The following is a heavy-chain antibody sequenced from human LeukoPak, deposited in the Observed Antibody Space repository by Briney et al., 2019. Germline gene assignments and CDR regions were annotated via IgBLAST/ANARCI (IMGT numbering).Heavy chain of an antibody. J-gene: IGHJ4*02. CDR2: SSTSSTYM. D-gene: IGHD3-10*01. CDR3: ARAMSFYYGSAFDY. V-gene: IGHV3-21*01. CDR1: GFTFSNYI. Sequence: PGGSLRLSCSASGFTFSNYILNWVRQAPGEGLEWVSSSSTSSTYMYYADSVKGRSTISRDNAKSSLYLQMDSLRAEDTAVYYCARAMSFYYGSAFDYWGQGTLVTVSS.